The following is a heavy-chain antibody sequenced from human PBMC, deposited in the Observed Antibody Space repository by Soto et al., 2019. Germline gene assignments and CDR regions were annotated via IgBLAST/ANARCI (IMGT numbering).Heavy chain of an antibody. J-gene: IGHJ5*02. V-gene: IGHV1-69*06. CDR3: ARDQYSSGWYRGSFDP. CDR2: IIPIFGTA. CDR1: ESTLSSYA. Sequence: QVQLVQSGAEVKKPGSSVKVSCKASESTLSSYAISWVRQAPGQGLEWMGGIIPIFGTANYAQKFQGRVTITADKSTSTAYMELSSLRSEDTAVYYCARDQYSSGWYRGSFDPWGQGTLVTVSS. D-gene: IGHD6-19*01.